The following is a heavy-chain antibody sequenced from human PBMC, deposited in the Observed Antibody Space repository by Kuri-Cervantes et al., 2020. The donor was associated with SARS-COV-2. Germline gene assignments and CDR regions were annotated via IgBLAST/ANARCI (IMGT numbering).Heavy chain of an antibody. Sequence: GESLKISCAASGFTFSSYSMNWVRQAPGKGLEWVSSISSSSSYIYYADSVKGRFTISRDNAKNSLYLQMNSLRAEDTAVYYCARIVRYFDQLDYWGQGTLVTVSS. CDR3: ARIVRYFDQLDY. CDR1: GFTFSSYS. CDR2: ISSSSSYI. V-gene: IGHV3-21*01. D-gene: IGHD3-9*01. J-gene: IGHJ4*02.